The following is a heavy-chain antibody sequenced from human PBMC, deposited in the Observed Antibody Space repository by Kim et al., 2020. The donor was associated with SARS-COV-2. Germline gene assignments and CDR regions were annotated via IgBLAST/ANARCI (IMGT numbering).Heavy chain of an antibody. J-gene: IGHJ3*02. CDR3: EHINIAAAGVVAFDI. V-gene: IGHV2-5*02. D-gene: IGHD6-13*01. CDR1: GFSLSTSGVG. CDR2: IYWDDDK. Sequence: SGPTLVNPTQTLTLTCTFSGFSLSTSGVGVGWIRQPPGKALEWLALIYWDDDKRYSPSLKSRLTITKDTSKNQVVLTMTNMDPVDTATYYCEHINIAAAGVVAFDIWGQGTMVTVSS.